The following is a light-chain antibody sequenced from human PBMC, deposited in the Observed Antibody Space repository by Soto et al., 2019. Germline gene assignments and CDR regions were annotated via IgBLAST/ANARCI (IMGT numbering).Light chain of an antibody. Sequence: SLSVAALSVNPGERATLSCRASQSVSSNLAWYQQKPGQAPRLLIYGASTRATGIPARFSGSGSGTEFTLTISILQAEDCALYCSQVSNYWLWTFCQGTMADIK. CDR2: GAS. CDR1: QSVSSN. V-gene: IGKV3-15*01. CDR3: QVSNYWLWT. J-gene: IGKJ1*01.